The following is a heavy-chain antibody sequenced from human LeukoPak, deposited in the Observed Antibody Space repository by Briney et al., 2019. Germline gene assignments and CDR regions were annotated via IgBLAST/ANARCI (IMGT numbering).Heavy chain of an antibody. V-gene: IGHV3-9*01. J-gene: IGHJ5*02. CDR3: AKDKWSGAVKFNWFDP. D-gene: IGHD6-19*01. Sequence: GGSLRLSCAASGFSFSRYWMSWVRRAPGKGLEWVSGISWNSGTIGYADSVKGRFTISRDNAKNSLYLQMNSLRVEDTALYYCAKDKWSGAVKFNWFDPWGQGTLVTVSS. CDR2: ISWNSGTI. CDR1: GFSFSRYW.